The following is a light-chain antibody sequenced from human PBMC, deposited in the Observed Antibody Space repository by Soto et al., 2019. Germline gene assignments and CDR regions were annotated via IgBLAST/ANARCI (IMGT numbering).Light chain of an antibody. CDR1: QSINYW. J-gene: IGKJ1*01. CDR2: DAS. CDR3: QQYNSYPWT. Sequence: DIHMTQSPSTLSASVGDRVSFSCRASQSINYWLAWYQQKPGKAPKLLVYDASSLESGVPSRFSGSGSGTEFTLTIGSLQPDDFAAYYCQQYNSYPWTFGQGTKVDIK. V-gene: IGKV1-5*01.